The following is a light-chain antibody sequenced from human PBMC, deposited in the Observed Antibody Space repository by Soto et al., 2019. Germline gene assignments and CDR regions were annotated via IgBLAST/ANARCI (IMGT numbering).Light chain of an antibody. CDR3: QQCATSPLT. J-gene: IGKJ1*01. V-gene: IGKV3-20*01. CDR1: QSVSNNY. Sequence: EIVLTQSPGTLSLSPGERATLSCRASQSVSNNYVSWYQQKPGQPPRLLIHDASNRATGIPDRFSGSASGTDFTLTISRLAPEDFAVYYCQQCATSPLTFGQGTKVDIK. CDR2: DAS.